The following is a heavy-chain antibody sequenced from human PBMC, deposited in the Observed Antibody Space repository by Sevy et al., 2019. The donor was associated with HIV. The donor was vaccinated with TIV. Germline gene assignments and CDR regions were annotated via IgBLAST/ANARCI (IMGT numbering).Heavy chain of an antibody. D-gene: IGHD2-15*01. V-gene: IGHV1-24*01. J-gene: IGHJ6*02. CDR1: GYTLTELS. CDR3: ATTKGGRYCSGGSCYPGYYYYGMDV. CDR2: FDPEDGET. Sequence: ASVKVSCKVSGYTLTELSMHWVRQAPGKGLEWMGGFDPEDGETIYAQKFQGRVNMTEDTSTDTAYMELGSLRSEDTAVYYCATTKGGRYCSGGSCYPGYYYYGMDVWGQGTTVTVSS.